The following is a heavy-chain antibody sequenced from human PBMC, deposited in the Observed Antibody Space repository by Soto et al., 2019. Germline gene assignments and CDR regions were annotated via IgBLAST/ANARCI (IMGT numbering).Heavy chain of an antibody. CDR3: AGYYDSSGYYYDRYNWFDP. D-gene: IGHD3-22*01. J-gene: IGHJ5*02. CDR2: IYYRGST. CDR1: GGSISSGGYC. Sequence: TLSLTCTVSGGSISSGGYCWSWIRQQPGKGVEWIGYIYYRGSTYYNPSLKSRVTISVDTSKNQFSLKLSSVTAADTAVYYCAGYYDSSGYYYDRYNWFDPWGQGTLVTVSS. V-gene: IGHV4-31*03.